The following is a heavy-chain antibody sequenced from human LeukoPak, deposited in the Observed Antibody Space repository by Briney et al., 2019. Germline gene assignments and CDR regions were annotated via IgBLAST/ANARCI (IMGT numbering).Heavy chain of an antibody. V-gene: IGHV3-30-3*01. CDR2: MSFDGSNK. Sequence: GRSLRLSCAASGFTFSSYAMHWVRQAPGKGLEWVAVMSFDGSNKYYADSVKGRFTISRDNSKNTLYFQMHSLRAEDTAVYYCARSLAPLSKRGDYWGQGTLVTVSS. CDR3: ARSLAPLSKRGDY. CDR1: GFTFSSYA. D-gene: IGHD2-15*01. J-gene: IGHJ4*02.